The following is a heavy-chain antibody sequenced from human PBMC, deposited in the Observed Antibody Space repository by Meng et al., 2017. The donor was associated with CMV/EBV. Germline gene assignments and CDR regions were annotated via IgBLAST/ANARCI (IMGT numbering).Heavy chain of an antibody. J-gene: IGHJ4*02. CDR3: AREFIVGSGFDY. CDR2: IYYSGST. D-gene: IGHD1-26*01. CDR1: GGSISSYY. V-gene: IGHV4-59*01. Sequence: ESLKISCTVSGGSISSYYWSWIRQPPGKGLEWIGYIYYSGSTNYNPSLKSRVTISVDTSKNQFSLKLSSVTAADTAVYYCAREFIVGSGFDYWGQGTLVTVSS.